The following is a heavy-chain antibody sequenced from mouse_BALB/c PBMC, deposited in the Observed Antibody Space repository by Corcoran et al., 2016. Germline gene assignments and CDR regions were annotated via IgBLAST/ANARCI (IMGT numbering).Heavy chain of an antibody. Sequence: QIQLVQSGPELKKPGETVKISCKASGYTFTKYGMNWVKQAPGKGLKWMGWINTYTGEPTYADDFKGRFAFSLETSASTAYLQITNLKNEDTATYFCARSPPTTGWFAYWGRRTLVTVSA. V-gene: IGHV9-3-1*01. J-gene: IGHJ3*01. CDR3: ARSPPTTGWFAY. CDR2: INTYTGEP. D-gene: IGHD1-1*01. CDR1: GYTFTKYG.